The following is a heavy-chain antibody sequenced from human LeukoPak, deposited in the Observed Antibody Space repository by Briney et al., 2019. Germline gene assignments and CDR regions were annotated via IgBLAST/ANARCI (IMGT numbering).Heavy chain of an antibody. CDR3: ARSCSSTSCYRWGLDY. J-gene: IGHJ4*02. V-gene: IGHV3-7*01. CDR1: GFTFSSYW. CDR2: IKQDGSEK. Sequence: HPGGSLRLSCAASGFTFSSYWMSWVRQAPGKGLEWVANIKQDGSEKYYVDSVKGRFTISRDNAKNSLYLQMNNLRAEDTAVYYCARSCSSTSCYRWGLDYWGQGTLVTVSS. D-gene: IGHD2-2*02.